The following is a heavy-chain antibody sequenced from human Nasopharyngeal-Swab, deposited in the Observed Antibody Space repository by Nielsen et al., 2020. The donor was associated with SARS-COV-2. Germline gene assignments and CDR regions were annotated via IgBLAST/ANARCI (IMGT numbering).Heavy chain of an antibody. Sequence: GESLKISCTASGFTLRKYVMYWVRQAPGMGLEWVASISYDENYKSYADSVKGRFTVSRDDSENTLYLQVSSLKTEDTAVYYCAAGSDYWGQGTLVTVSS. J-gene: IGHJ4*02. CDR2: ISYDENYK. CDR3: AAGSDY. V-gene: IGHV3-30-3*01. CDR1: GFTLRKYV. D-gene: IGHD2-15*01.